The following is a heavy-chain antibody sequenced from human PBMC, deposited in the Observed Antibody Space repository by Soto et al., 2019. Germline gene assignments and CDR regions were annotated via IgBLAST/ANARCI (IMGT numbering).Heavy chain of an antibody. CDR2: IKQDGSEK. J-gene: IGHJ3*02. Sequence: GGSLRLSCAASGFTFSSYWMSWVRQAPGKGLEWVANIKQDGSEKYYVDSVKGRFTISRDNAKNSLYLQMNSLRAEDTAVYYCARARGTDCGGDCYSHYDAFDIWGQGTMVTVSS. V-gene: IGHV3-7*03. CDR1: GFTFSSYW. CDR3: ARARGTDCGGDCYSHYDAFDI. D-gene: IGHD2-21*02.